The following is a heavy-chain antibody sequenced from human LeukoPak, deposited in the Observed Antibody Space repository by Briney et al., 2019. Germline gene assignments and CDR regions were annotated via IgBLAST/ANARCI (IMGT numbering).Heavy chain of an antibody. CDR3: ARNRGRGYDYDGLYYFDY. V-gene: IGHV4-59*01. CDR2: IYYSGST. D-gene: IGHD5-12*01. CDR1: GGSISSYY. Sequence: SETLSLTCTVSGGSISSYYWSWIRQPPGKGPEWIGYIYYSGSTNYNPSLKSRVTISVDTSKNQFSLKLSSVTAADTAVYYCARNRGRGYDYDGLYYFDYWGQGTLVTVSS. J-gene: IGHJ4*02.